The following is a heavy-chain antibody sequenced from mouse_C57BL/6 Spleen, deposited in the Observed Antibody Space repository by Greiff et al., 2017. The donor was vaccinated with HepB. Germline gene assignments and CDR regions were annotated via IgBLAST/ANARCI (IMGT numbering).Heavy chain of an antibody. CDR2: INPGSGGT. CDR3: ARSRTGTFLAY. Sequence: SGAELVRPGTSVKVSCKASGYAFTNYLIEWVKQRPGQGLEWIGVINPGSGGTNYNEKFKGKATLTADKSSSTAYMQLSSLTSEDSAVYFCARSRTGTFLAYWGQGTTLTVSS. J-gene: IGHJ2*01. D-gene: IGHD4-1*01. V-gene: IGHV1-54*01. CDR1: GYAFTNYL.